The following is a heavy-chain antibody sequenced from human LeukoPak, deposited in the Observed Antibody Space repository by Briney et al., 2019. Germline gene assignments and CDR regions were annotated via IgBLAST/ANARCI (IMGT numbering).Heavy chain of an antibody. V-gene: IGHV3-21*01. CDR2: ISSSSSYI. Sequence: GGSLRLSCAASGFTFSSYSMNWVRQAPGKGLEWVSSISSSSSYIYYADSVKGRFTISRDNSKNTLYLQMNSLRAEDTAVYYCAKDPFITMVRGVPMFDPWGQGTLVTVSS. CDR3: AKDPFITMVRGVPMFDP. D-gene: IGHD3-10*01. CDR1: GFTFSSYS. J-gene: IGHJ5*02.